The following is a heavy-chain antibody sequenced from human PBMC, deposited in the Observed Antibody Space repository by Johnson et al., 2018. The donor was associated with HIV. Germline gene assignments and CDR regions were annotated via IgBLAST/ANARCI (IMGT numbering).Heavy chain of an antibody. D-gene: IGHD5-24*01. CDR1: GFTFSSYG. Sequence: QVQLVESGGGVVQPGGSLRLSCAASGFTFSSYGMHWVRQAPGKGLEWVAFIRYDGSNKNYADSVKGRFTISRDNSKNTLYLQMNSLRAEDTAVYYCAKDWDRWLQPPGEAGGVWGQGTMVTVSS. J-gene: IGHJ3*01. CDR3: AKDWDRWLQPPGEAGGV. CDR2: IRYDGSNK. V-gene: IGHV3-30*02.